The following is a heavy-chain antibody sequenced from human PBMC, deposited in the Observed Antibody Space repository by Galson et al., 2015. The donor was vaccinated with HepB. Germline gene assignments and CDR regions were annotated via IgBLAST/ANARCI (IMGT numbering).Heavy chain of an antibody. D-gene: IGHD3-10*01. J-gene: IGHJ4*02. CDR1: GYSISSNYY. Sequence: ETLSLTCTVSGYSISSNYYWGWIRQPPGKGLEWIGSMYHSGSSYYSPSLKSRVTISVDTSKNQFSLKLSSVTAADTAVYYCARWGYGSRTYYVEGPFDYWGQGTLVTVSS. V-gene: IGHV4-38-2*02. CDR2: MYHSGSS. CDR3: ARWGYGSRTYYVEGPFDY.